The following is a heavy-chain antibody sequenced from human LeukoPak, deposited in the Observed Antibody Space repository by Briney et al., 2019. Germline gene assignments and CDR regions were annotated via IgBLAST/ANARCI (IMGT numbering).Heavy chain of an antibody. J-gene: IGHJ5*02. CDR3: ARRPGWFDP. CDR1: GFTFSSYN. Sequence: GRSLRLSCGAPGFTFSSYNMNWVRQAPGKGLEWVANIKEDGSEKYYVDSVKGRFTVSRDNAKNSLYLQMNSLRAEDTAVYYCARRPGWFDPWGQGTLVTVSS. V-gene: IGHV3-7*01. CDR2: IKEDGSEK.